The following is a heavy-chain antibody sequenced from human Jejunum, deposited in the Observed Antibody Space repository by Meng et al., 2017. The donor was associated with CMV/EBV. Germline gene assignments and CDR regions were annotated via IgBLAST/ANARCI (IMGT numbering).Heavy chain of an antibody. J-gene: IGHJ4*02. CDR3: ARGVGHATNNSLDS. Sequence: DSLSDHYWSWIRQPRGKGLEWMGDVYYSGSDNYRPALRSRITITIDTYRNQFSLNLRSVTAADTAMYFCARGVGHATNNSLDSLGQGTLVTVSS. CDR2: VYYSGSD. D-gene: IGHD1-1*01. V-gene: IGHV4-59*11. CDR1: DSLSDHY.